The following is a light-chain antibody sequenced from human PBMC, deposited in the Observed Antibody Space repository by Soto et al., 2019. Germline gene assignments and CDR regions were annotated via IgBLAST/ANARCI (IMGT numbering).Light chain of an antibody. Sequence: QSARTQPASLSGSAGQSSTISCSVTMLDVGAYNLVSWYQQHPGTAPKLIIYEVRNRPSGISSRFSGSRSGNTASLNISGLQSEDEGDYYCSAYTARRTLVFGGGTKLTVL. CDR2: EVR. CDR1: MLDVGAYNL. J-gene: IGLJ3*02. V-gene: IGLV2-14*01. CDR3: SAYTARRTLV.